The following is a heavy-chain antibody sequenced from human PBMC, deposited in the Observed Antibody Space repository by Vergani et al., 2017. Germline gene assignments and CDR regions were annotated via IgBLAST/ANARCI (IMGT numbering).Heavy chain of an antibody. CDR1: GGSISSYY. Sequence: QVQLQESGPGLVKPSETLSLTCTVSGGSISSYYWSWIRQPPGKGLEWIGYIYYSGSTNYNPSLKSRVTISVDTSKNQFSLKLSSVTAADTAVYYCARHLKTYSSGWYVSFSGGGDLDYWGQGTLVTVSS. V-gene: IGHV4-59*08. D-gene: IGHD6-19*01. J-gene: IGHJ4*02. CDR2: IYYSGST. CDR3: ARHLKTYSSGWYVSFSGGGDLDY.